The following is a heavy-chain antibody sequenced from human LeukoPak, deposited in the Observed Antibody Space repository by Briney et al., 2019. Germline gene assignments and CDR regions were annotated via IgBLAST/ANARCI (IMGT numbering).Heavy chain of an antibody. CDR3: ARDFPYYYDISGYYFDY. J-gene: IGHJ4*02. V-gene: IGHV3-7*01. CDR1: GFTFSTYW. D-gene: IGHD3-22*01. Sequence: GGSLRLSCAASGFTFSTYWMSWVRQAPGKGLEWVANIKQDGSEEYSVDSVKGRFIISRDNAKNSLYLQMNSLRAEDTAVYYCARDFPYYYDISGYYFDYWGQGTLVTVSS. CDR2: IKQDGSEE.